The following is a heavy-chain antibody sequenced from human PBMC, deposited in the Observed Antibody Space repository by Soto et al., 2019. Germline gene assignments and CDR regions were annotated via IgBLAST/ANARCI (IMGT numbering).Heavy chain of an antibody. CDR3: ARLRYWFDP. CDR1: AGSISSGDYY. CDR2: IYYSGST. D-gene: IGHD4-17*01. Sequence: SETLCIPCTFCAGSISSGDYYSSWIRQPPGKGLEWIGYIYYSGSTYYNPSLKSRVTISVDTSKNQFSLKLSPLTAADPAVYYCARLRYWFDPWGQGTMVPGSS. V-gene: IGHV4-30-4*01. J-gene: IGHJ5*02.